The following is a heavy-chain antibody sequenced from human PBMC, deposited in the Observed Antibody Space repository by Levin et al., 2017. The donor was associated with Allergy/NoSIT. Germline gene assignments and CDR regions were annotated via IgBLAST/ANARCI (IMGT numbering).Heavy chain of an antibody. D-gene: IGHD2-2*01. CDR1: GYTFTDYY. V-gene: IGHV1-2*02. J-gene: IGHJ6*02. CDR2: IYPYSGGS. CDR3: ARELNVVVPTASSYYYYGMDV. Sequence: ASVKVSCKASGYTFTDYYMYWVRQAPGQGLEWMGWIYPYSGGSNYAQKFQGRVTMTRDTSISTAYMELSRLRSDDTAVYYWARELNVVVPTASSYYYYGMDVWGQGTTVTVSS.